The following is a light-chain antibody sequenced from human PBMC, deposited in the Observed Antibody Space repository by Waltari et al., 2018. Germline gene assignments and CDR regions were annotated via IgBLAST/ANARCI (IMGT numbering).Light chain of an antibody. V-gene: IGLV2-8*01. CDR2: EVS. CDR3: AAWDNSLSAWV. CDR1: SSDVGAYNY. J-gene: IGLJ3*02. Sequence: QSALTQLPSASGSPGQSVTISCTGTSSDVGAYNYVSWYQQHPGKAPKLMVYEVSKRPSGFPDRFSGSKSGNTASLTVSGRQAEDEADYYCAAWDNSLSAWVFGGGTKLTVL.